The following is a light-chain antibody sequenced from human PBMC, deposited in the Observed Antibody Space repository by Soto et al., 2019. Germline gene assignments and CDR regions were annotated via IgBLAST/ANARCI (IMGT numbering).Light chain of an antibody. J-gene: IGKJ1*01. CDR1: QSVSSN. Sequence: DIVMTQSPATLSVSPGERATLSCRASQSVSSNLAWYQQKPGQAPRLLIYGASTRATGIPDRFSGSGSGTDFTLTISRLEPEDFAVYYCQQYDTSPRTFGQGTKVDIK. CDR2: GAS. V-gene: IGKV3D-15*01. CDR3: QQYDTSPRT.